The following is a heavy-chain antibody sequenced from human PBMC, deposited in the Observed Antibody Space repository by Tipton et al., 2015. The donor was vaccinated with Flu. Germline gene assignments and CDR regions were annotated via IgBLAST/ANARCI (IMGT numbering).Heavy chain of an antibody. J-gene: IGHJ3*02. Sequence: SLRLSCAASGFTFSSSWMSWVRQAPGEGLEWVANIKQDGSEKFYVDSVKGRFTVSRDNAMNSLYLQMSSLRAEDTAVYYCARVGERVQLWPDDAFDIWGQGTKVSVSS. CDR2: IKQDGSEK. V-gene: IGHV3-7*01. CDR1: GFTFSSSW. CDR3: ARVGERVQLWPDDAFDI. D-gene: IGHD3/OR15-3a*01.